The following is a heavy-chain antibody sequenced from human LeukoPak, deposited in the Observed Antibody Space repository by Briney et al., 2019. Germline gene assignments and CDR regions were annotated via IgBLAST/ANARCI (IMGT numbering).Heavy chain of an antibody. Sequence: GGSLRLSCAASGFTFSDYGMHWVRQAPGKGLECVSNIFDTGSTYYADSVKGRVSISRDNAKNTVYLQMNGLRAEDTAVYYCAGYGGNSFWGQGTLVTVSS. CDR2: IFDTGST. J-gene: IGHJ4*02. V-gene: IGHV3-66*01. CDR1: GFTFSDYG. D-gene: IGHD4-23*01. CDR3: AGYGGNSF.